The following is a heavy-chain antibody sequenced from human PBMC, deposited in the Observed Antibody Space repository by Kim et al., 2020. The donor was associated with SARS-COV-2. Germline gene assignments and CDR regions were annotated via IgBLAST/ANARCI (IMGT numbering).Heavy chain of an antibody. J-gene: IGHJ4*02. CDR2: IYTSGST. CDR3: AREYYYDSSGFLIQMRGKYYFDY. V-gene: IGHV4-61*02. Sequence: SETLSLTCTVSGGSISSGSYYWSWIRQPAGKGLEWIGRIYTSGSTNYNPSLKSRVTISVDTSKNQFSLKLSSVTAADTAVYYCAREYYYDSSGFLIQMRGKYYFDYWGQGTLVTVSS. CDR1: GGSISSGSYY. D-gene: IGHD3-22*01.